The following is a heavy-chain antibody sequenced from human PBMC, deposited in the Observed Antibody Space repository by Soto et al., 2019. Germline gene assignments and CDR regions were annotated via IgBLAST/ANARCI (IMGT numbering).Heavy chain of an antibody. CDR2: VFYTASS. J-gene: IGHJ2*01. Sequence: PSETLSLTCTVSGGSITSSTYYWGWIRQPPGKGLEWIGSVFYTASSYANSSLKSRVTISVDTSKNQFSLDLYYVTATDTAVYYCAGLFRTTVSAYWYFDLWGRGTLVTVSS. CDR3: AGLFRTTVSAYWYFDL. V-gene: IGHV4-39*01. CDR1: GGSITSSTYY. D-gene: IGHD2-2*01.